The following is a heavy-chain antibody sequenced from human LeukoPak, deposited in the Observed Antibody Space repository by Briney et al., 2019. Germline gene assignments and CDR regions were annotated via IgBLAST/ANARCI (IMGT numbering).Heavy chain of an antibody. CDR3: ARGPGSFDY. Sequence: GGSLRLSCAASGFTFSSYEMNWVRQAPGKGLEWVSYISSSGSTIYYADSVKGRFTISRDNSKNTLYLQMNSLRAEDTAVYYCARGPGSFDYWGQGTLVTVSS. V-gene: IGHV3-48*03. D-gene: IGHD6-25*01. CDR2: ISSSGSTI. J-gene: IGHJ4*02. CDR1: GFTFSSYE.